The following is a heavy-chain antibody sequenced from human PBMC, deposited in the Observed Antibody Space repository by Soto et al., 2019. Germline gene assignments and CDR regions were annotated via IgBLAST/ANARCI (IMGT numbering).Heavy chain of an antibody. Sequence: NPGGSLRLSCAASGFTFSSYSMNWVRQAPGKGLEWVSSISSSSSYIYYADSVKGRFTISRDNAKNSLYLQMKSLRAEDTAVYYCARDSAAAGTPGDYWGQGPLVTVSS. V-gene: IGHV3-21*01. J-gene: IGHJ4*02. CDR1: GFTFSSYS. CDR3: ARDSAAAGTPGDY. D-gene: IGHD6-13*01. CDR2: ISSSSSYI.